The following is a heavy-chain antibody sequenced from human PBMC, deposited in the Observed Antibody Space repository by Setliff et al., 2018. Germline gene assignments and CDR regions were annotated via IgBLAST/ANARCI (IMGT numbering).Heavy chain of an antibody. CDR1: GFTFSSNN. CDR3: ARGLGIVVVPAAIGCWFDP. J-gene: IGHJ5*02. CDR2: ISGSSSYI. V-gene: IGHV3-21*04. D-gene: IGHD2-2*03. Sequence: GGSLRLSCAASGFTFSSNNMHWVRQAPGKGLEWVSCISGSSSYIYYADSVKGRFTISRDNAKNSLYLQMNSLRAEDTAVYYCARGLGIVVVPAAIGCWFDPWGQGTLVTVSS.